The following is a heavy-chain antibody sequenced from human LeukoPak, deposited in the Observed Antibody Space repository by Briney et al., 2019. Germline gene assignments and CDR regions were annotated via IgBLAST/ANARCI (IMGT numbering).Heavy chain of an antibody. V-gene: IGHV4-34*01. Sequence: SETLSLTRAVYGGSFSGYYWSWIRQPPGKGLEWIGEINHSGSTNYNPSLKSRVTISVDTSKNQFSLKLSSVTAADTAVYYCARVPWRGKRALDYWGQGTLVTVSS. J-gene: IGHJ4*02. D-gene: IGHD1-1*01. CDR2: INHSGST. CDR3: ARVPWRGKRALDY. CDR1: GGSFSGYY.